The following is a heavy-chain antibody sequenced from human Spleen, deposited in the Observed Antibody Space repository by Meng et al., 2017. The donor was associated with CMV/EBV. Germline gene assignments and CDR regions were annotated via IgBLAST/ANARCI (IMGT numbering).Heavy chain of an antibody. CDR3: ARGKVGATPPGLY. CDR1: KYTFTDYY. CDR2: INPKSGDT. J-gene: IGHJ4*02. Sequence: ASVKVSCKASKYTFTDYYIHWVRQAPGQGLEWMGWINPKSGDTKYAQKFQGRVTMTRDTSTSTVYMELSSLRSEDTAVYYCARGKVGATPPGLYWGQGTLVTVSS. D-gene: IGHD1-26*01. V-gene: IGHV1-2*02.